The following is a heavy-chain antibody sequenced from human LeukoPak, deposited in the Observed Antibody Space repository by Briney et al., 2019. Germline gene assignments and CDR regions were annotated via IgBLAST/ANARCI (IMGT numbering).Heavy chain of an antibody. CDR3: ASLPGPYCSSTSCYEDYYYYGMDV. CDR2: INSDGSST. CDR1: GLTFSGYW. J-gene: IGHJ6*04. D-gene: IGHD2-2*01. Sequence: GGSLRLSCAASGLTFSGYWMHWVRQAPGKGLVWVSRINSDGSSTCYADFVKGRFTISRDNGKDTLYLQMNSLRAEDTAVYYCASLPGPYCSSTSCYEDYYYYGMDVWGKGTTVTVSS. V-gene: IGHV3-74*01.